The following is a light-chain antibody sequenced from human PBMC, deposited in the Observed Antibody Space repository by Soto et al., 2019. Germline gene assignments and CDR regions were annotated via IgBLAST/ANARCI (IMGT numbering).Light chain of an antibody. V-gene: IGKV3-20*01. Sequence: EIVLTQSPGTLSLSPEERATLSCRASQSVSSSYLAWYQQKPGQAPRLLIYGASSRATGIPVRFSGSGSGTDFTLTISRLELEDFSVYYCQQYGSSPLLTFGGGTKVEMK. CDR1: QSVSSSY. CDR2: GAS. CDR3: QQYGSSPLLT. J-gene: IGKJ4*01.